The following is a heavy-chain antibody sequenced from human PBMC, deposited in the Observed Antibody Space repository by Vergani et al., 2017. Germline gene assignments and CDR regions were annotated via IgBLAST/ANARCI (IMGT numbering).Heavy chain of an antibody. CDR2: ISAYNGNT. CDR3: ARRGDIVVVPAAMDYYYYMDV. V-gene: IGHV1-18*01. CDR1: GYTFTSYG. Sequence: QVQLVQSGAEVKKPGASVKVSCKASGYTFTSYGISWVRQAPGQGLEWMGWISAYNGNTNYAQKLQGRVTMTTDTSTSTAYMELRSLRSDDTAVYYCARRGDIVVVPAAMDYYYYMDVWGKVTTVTVSS. J-gene: IGHJ6*03. D-gene: IGHD2-2*01.